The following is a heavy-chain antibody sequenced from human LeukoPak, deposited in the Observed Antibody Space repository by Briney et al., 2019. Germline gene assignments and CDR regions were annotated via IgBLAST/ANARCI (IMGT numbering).Heavy chain of an antibody. CDR3: ARGRRNDFGVVIHDY. V-gene: IGHV4-59*02. CDR2: IYYSGST. CDR1: GDSVSSNY. D-gene: IGHD3-3*01. J-gene: IGHJ4*02. Sequence: SETLSLTCTVSGDSVSSNYWNWIRQHPGKGLEWIGYIYYSGSTNYNPSLKSRVTISVDTSKNQFSLNLNSVTAADTAVYSCARGRRNDFGVVIHDYWGQGTLVTVSS.